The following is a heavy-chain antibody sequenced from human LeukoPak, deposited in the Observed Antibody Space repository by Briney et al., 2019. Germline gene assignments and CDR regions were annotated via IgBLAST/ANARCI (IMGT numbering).Heavy chain of an antibody. Sequence: GGSLRLSCAASGFTFSSYAMSWVRQAPVKGLEWVSLISGSDGGTYYADSVKGRFTISRDMSKNTLYLQMSSLRAEDTAVYFCAKGAPRPVGNYFDYWGQGNLVTVSS. D-gene: IGHD6-6*01. CDR2: ISGSDGGT. V-gene: IGHV3-23*01. CDR3: AKGAPRPVGNYFDY. J-gene: IGHJ4*02. CDR1: GFTFSSYA.